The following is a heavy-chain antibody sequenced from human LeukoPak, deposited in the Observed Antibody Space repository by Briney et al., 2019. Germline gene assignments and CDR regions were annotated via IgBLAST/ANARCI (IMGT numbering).Heavy chain of an antibody. D-gene: IGHD1-26*01. Sequence: GGSLRLSCAASGFTFKIYWMSWVRQAPGKGLEWVANIRKDGSEKNYVDSVKGRLTISRDNAKNSLYLQMNSLRADDTALYYCARHWEGVESDAFDIWGQGTMVTVSS. CDR1: GFTFKIYW. J-gene: IGHJ3*02. CDR2: IRKDGSEK. V-gene: IGHV3-7*04. CDR3: ARHWEGVESDAFDI.